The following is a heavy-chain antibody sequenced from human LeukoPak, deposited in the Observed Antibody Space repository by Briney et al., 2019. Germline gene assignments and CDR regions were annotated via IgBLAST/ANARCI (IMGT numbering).Heavy chain of an antibody. Sequence: SETLSLTCTVSGGSISSSSYYWSWIRQPPGKGLEWIGYIYHSGSTYYNPSLKSRVTISVDRSKNQFSLKLSSVTAADTAVYHCARERQLVQDWYFDLWGRGTLVTVSS. V-gene: IGHV4-30-2*01. CDR3: ARERQLVQDWYFDL. D-gene: IGHD6-13*01. CDR2: IYHSGST. J-gene: IGHJ2*01. CDR1: GGSISSSSYY.